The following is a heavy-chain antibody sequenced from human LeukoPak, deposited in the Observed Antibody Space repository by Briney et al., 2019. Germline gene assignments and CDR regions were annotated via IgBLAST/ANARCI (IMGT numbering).Heavy chain of an antibody. Sequence: SETLSLTCTVSGGSISSGGYYWSWIRQPPGKGLEWIGYIYHSGSTYYNPSLKSRVTISVDRSKNQFSLKLSSVTAADTAVYYCARGGSSGYYFFDYWGQGTLVTVSS. CDR3: ARGGSSGYYFFDY. CDR2: IYHSGST. J-gene: IGHJ4*02. CDR1: GGSISSGGYY. D-gene: IGHD3-22*01. V-gene: IGHV4-30-2*01.